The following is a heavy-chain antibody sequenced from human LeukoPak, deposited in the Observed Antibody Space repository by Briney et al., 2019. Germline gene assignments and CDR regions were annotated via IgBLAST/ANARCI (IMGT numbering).Heavy chain of an antibody. CDR1: GFTFSSYE. Sequence: GGSLRLSCAASGFTFSSYEMNWVCQAPGKGLEWVSYISSSGSTIYYADSVKGRFTISRDNAKNSLYLQMNSLRAEDTAVYYCARENPPQQYCSGGSCYSGYYYYGMDVWGQGTTVTVSS. CDR2: ISSSGSTI. J-gene: IGHJ6*02. CDR3: ARENPPQQYCSGGSCYSGYYYYGMDV. V-gene: IGHV3-48*03. D-gene: IGHD2-15*01.